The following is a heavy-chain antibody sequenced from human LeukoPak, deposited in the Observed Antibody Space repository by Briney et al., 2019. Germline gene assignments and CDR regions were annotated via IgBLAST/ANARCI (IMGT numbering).Heavy chain of an antibody. J-gene: IGHJ6*02. CDR1: GFTFSSYS. CDR2: ISSSSSTI. V-gene: IGHV3-48*01. D-gene: IGHD3-10*01. CDR3: ARGDISYYGSGSYYPYGMDV. Sequence: GGSLRFSCAASGFTFSSYSMNWVRQAPGKGLEWVSYISSSSSTIYYADSVKGRFTIPRDNAKNSLYLQMNSLRAEDTAVYYCARGDISYYGSGSYYPYGMDVWGQGTTVTVSS.